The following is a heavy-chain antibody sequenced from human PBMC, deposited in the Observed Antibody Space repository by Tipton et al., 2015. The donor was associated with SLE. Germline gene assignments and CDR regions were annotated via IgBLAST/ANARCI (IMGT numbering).Heavy chain of an antibody. Sequence: SLRLSCAASGFSFKDSPVHWIRQASGKGLEWVCRISGEARDYAAVYAASVRGRFSVFRDDSMNTAYLQMNSLRTEDTAVDFCAVDSSSSVGYCDSWGQGTLGTVSS. J-gene: IGHJ4*02. V-gene: IGHV3-73*01. CDR2: ISGEARDYAA. D-gene: IGHD4-23*01. CDR3: AVDSSSSVGYCDS. CDR1: GFSFKDSP.